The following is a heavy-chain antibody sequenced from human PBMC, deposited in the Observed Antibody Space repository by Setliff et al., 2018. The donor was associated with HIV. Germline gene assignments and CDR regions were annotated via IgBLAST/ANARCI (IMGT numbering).Heavy chain of an antibody. D-gene: IGHD2-21*01. J-gene: IGHJ6*03. V-gene: IGHV4-39*01. CDR3: TTGDTNPIYPQYMDI. CDR2: IYYRGNT. CDR1: GGSISSSSYY. Sequence: SETLSLTCTVSGGSISSSSYYWGWIRQPPGKGLEWIGSIYYRGNTYYNPSLKGRFTISRDNAKNSLYLQMNSLRAEDTAVYYCTTGDTNPIYPQYMDIWGRGTTVTVSS.